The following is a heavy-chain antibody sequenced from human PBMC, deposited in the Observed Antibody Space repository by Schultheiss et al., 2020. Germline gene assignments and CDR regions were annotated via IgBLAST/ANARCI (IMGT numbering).Heavy chain of an antibody. D-gene: IGHD6-13*01. CDR3: TTRNSSSWYYYYGMDV. CDR2: ISSSSSYI. CDR1: GFTFSSYS. J-gene: IGHJ6*02. V-gene: IGHV3-21*04. Sequence: GGSLRLSCAASGFTFSSYSMNWVRQAPGKGLEWVSSISSSSSYIYYADSVKGRFTISRDNSKNTLYLQMNSLRVEDTAVYYCTTRNSSSWYYYYGMDVWGQGTTVTVSS.